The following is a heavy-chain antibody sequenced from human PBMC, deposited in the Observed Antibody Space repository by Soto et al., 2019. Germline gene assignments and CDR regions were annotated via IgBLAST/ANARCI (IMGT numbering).Heavy chain of an antibody. J-gene: IGHJ4*02. V-gene: IGHV3-30*18. CDR1: VFTFSIYA. CDR2: ISYDGSNK. Sequence: HPRGSLLLCCVTSVFTFSIYAMPWVRQAPGKGLEWVAVISYDGSNKYYADSVKGRFTISRDNSKNTLYMQMNSLRAEDTAVYYCAKDDKWEEGGPPPIDYWGQGTLVTVS. D-gene: IGHD1-26*01. CDR3: AKDDKWEEGGPPPIDY.